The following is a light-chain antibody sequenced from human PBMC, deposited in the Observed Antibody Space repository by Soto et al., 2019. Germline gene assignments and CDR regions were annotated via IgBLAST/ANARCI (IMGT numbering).Light chain of an antibody. J-gene: IGLJ1*01. CDR3: GTWDSSLSVYV. V-gene: IGLV1-51*01. Sequence: SALAQPPSVSAAPGQKVTISCSGSSSNIGNNYVSWYQQLPGTAPKLLIYDNNKRPSGIPDRFSGSKSGTSATLGITGLQTGDEADYYCGTWDSSLSVYVFGTGT. CDR1: SSNIGNNY. CDR2: DNN.